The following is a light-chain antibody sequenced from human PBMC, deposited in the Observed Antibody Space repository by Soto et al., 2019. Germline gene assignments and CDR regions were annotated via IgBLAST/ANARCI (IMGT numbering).Light chain of an antibody. CDR3: QQYGGSPPYT. J-gene: IGKJ2*01. CDR1: QSINSSY. V-gene: IGKV3-20*01. CDR2: GAS. Sequence: VLTQSPGTLSLSPGERATISCRASQSINSSYLAWYQHKPGQAPRLLFYGASSRATGIPHRFSGSASGTDVTLTISRLETEDCGVYYCQQYGGSPPYTFGQGTRLEIK.